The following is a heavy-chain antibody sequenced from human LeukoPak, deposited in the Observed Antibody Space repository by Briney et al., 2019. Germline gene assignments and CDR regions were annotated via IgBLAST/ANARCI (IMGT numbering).Heavy chain of an antibody. CDR3: ARMIYDIWSCYSHPKDAFDI. D-gene: IGHD3-3*01. Sequence: SETLSLTCTVSGGSISSYYWGWIRQPPGKRLEWLGSIFYTGSTYYNPSVKSRVTISVDTSKNQFSLKLSSVTAADTAVYYCARMIYDIWSCYSHPKDAFDIWGQGTMVTVSS. CDR1: GGSISSYY. J-gene: IGHJ3*02. V-gene: IGHV4-39*01. CDR2: IFYTGST.